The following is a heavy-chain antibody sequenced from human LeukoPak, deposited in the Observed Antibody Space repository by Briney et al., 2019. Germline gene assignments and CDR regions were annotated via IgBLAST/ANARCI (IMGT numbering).Heavy chain of an antibody. Sequence: ASVKVPCKAIGYTFTSYGISWVRQAPGQGLEWMGWISAYNGNTNYAQKLQGRVTMTTDTSTSTAYMELRSLRSDDTAVYYCARVPYYYDSSGYYDYWGQGTLVTVSS. J-gene: IGHJ4*02. CDR2: ISAYNGNT. D-gene: IGHD3-22*01. V-gene: IGHV1-18*01. CDR3: ARVPYYYDSSGYYDY. CDR1: GYTFTSYG.